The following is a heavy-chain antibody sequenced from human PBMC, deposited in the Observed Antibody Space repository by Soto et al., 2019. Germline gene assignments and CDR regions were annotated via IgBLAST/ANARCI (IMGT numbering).Heavy chain of an antibody. CDR3: AGELTTTGTLGWFDP. J-gene: IGHJ5*02. V-gene: IGHV1-69*11. CDR2: IIPILGTA. Sequence: QVQLVQSGAEVKKPGSSVKVSCKASGGTFSSYAISWVRQAPGQGLEWMGGIIPILGTANYAQKFQGRVTIIADESTSTAYMELSSLRSEDTAVYYCAGELTTTGTLGWFDPWGQGTLVTVSS. CDR1: GGTFSSYA. D-gene: IGHD4-17*01.